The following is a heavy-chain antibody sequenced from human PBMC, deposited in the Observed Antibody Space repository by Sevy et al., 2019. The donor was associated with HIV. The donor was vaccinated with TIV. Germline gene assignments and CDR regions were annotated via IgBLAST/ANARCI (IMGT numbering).Heavy chain of an antibody. V-gene: IGHV1-2*02. D-gene: IGHD3-9*01. CDR2: INPNSGGT. J-gene: IGHJ6*03. Sequence: ASLKVSCKASGYTFTGYYMHWVRQAPGQGLEWMGWINPNSGGTNYAQKFQGRVTMTRDTSISTAYMELSRLRSDDTAVYYCARNYYDILTGPGGYYYYYMDVWGKGTTVTISS. CDR1: GYTFTGYY. CDR3: ARNYYDILTGPGGYYYYYMDV.